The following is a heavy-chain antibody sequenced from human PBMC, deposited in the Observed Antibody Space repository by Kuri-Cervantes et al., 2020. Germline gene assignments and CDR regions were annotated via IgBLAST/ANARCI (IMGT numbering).Heavy chain of an antibody. CDR1: GGSISSYY. CDR2: IYTSGST. V-gene: IGHV4-4*07. Sequence: ESLKISCTVSGGSISSYYWSWIRQPAGKGLEWIGRIYTSGSTYYNPSLKSRVTISVDTSKNQFSLKLSSVTAADTAVYYCARHGSGYLLPTNDFDYWGQGTLVTVSS. D-gene: IGHD5-12*01. CDR3: ARHGSGYLLPTNDFDY. J-gene: IGHJ4*02.